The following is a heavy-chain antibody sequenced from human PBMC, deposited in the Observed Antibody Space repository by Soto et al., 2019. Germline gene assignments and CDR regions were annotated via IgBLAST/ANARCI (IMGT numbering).Heavy chain of an antibody. J-gene: IGHJ4*02. D-gene: IGHD3-10*01. V-gene: IGHV3-33*01. CDR3: ARDHGSQFAY. CDR1: GFTFSSYG. CDR2: IWYDGSNK. Sequence: QVQLVESGGGVVQPGRSLRLSCAASGFTFSSYGMHWVRQAPGKGLEWVAVIWYDGSNKYYADSVKGRFTISRDNSKNTLYLKMNSLRAEDTAVYYCARDHGSQFAYCGQGTLVTVSS.